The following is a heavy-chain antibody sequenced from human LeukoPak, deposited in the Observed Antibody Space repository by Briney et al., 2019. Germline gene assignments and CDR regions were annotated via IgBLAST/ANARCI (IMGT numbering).Heavy chain of an antibody. D-gene: IGHD3-10*01. Sequence: GGSLRLSCAASGFTFNIAWMSWVRQAPGKGLEWVGRIKTKTDGGTTDYAAPVKDRFSISRDDSKNTPYLQINSLKTEDTAVYYCTTKYYYGLGSPGDYRGQGTLVTVSS. J-gene: IGHJ4*02. CDR2: IKTKTDGGTT. V-gene: IGHV3-15*01. CDR1: GFTFNIAW. CDR3: TTKYYYGLGSPGDY.